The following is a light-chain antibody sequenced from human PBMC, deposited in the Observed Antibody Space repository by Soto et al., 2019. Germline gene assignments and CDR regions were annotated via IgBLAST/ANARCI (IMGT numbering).Light chain of an antibody. J-gene: IGKJ5*01. CDR2: GAS. CDR1: QSAVYSS. CDR3: HHYGSSPLT. Sequence: EIVITQSPGARSVALGEKSTAQCKSSQSAVYSSNNKNYLAWYQQKPGQAPRLLVFGASSRVLGIPDRFSGSGSGTDFTLTISRLEPEDFAVYYCHHYGSSPLTFGQGTRLEIK. V-gene: IGKV3-20*01.